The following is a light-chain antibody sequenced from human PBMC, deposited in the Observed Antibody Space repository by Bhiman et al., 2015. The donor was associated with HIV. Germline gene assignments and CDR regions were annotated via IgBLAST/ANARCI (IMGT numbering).Light chain of an antibody. Sequence: QSALTQPASVSGSPGQSITISCTGSNIDVGGYEFVSWYQQHPGKTPTLLIYDVSKRPSGVSDRFSGSKSGNTASLTISGLQADDEADYYCSSYTSSSTYVFGTGTKVTV. CDR1: NIDVGGYEF. CDR2: DVS. J-gene: IGLJ1*01. V-gene: IGLV2-14*01. CDR3: SSYTSSSTYV.